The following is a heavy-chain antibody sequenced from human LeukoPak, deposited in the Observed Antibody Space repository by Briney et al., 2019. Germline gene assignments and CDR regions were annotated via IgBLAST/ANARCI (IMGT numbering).Heavy chain of an antibody. CDR2: IDRDGLTR. J-gene: IGHJ4*02. D-gene: IGHD3-3*01. Sequence: GGFLRLSCVASGFMFHEHWMLWVRQVPGKGLAWVSRIDRDGLTREYADSVKGRFTITRDNARKMVHLEMYSLRGEDTVVYYCAASKWSGSVDYWGQGALVTVSS. CDR3: AASKWSGSVDY. CDR1: GFMFHEHW. V-gene: IGHV3-74*03.